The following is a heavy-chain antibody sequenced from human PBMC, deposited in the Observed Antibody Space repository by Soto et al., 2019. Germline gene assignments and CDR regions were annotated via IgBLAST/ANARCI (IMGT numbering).Heavy chain of an antibody. D-gene: IGHD3-9*01. J-gene: IGHJ4*01. Sequence: ASVKVSCKASGYTFTTYSMHWVRQTPGHGLEWMGVINPSGGRTSYAQKFQGRVTMTRDTSKSTVHMELSNLRSEDTAVYFCARDGGYEVLTGHDILPYYIDNWG. CDR1: GYTFTTYS. CDR3: ARDGGYEVLTGHDILPYYIDN. V-gene: IGHV1-46*01. CDR2: INPSGGRT.